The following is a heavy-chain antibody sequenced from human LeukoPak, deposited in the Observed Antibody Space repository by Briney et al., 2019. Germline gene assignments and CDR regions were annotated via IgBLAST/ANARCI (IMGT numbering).Heavy chain of an antibody. CDR1: GGSISSGGYS. D-gene: IGHD1-26*01. J-gene: IGHJ4*02. V-gene: IGHV4-30-2*01. Sequence: SQTLSLTCAVSGGSISSGGYSWSWIRQPPGKGLEWIGYIYHSGSTYYNPSLKSRVTISVDRSKNQFSLKLSSVTAADTAVYYCARGLWLELWGQGTLVTVSS. CDR2: IYHSGST. CDR3: ARGLWLEL.